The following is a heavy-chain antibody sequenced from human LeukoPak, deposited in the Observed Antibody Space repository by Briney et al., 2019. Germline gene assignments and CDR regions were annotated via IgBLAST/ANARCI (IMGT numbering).Heavy chain of an antibody. D-gene: IGHD4-23*01. J-gene: IGHJ4*02. CDR2: IKSKTDGGTT. CDR3: TTPPDYGGNPY. CDR1: GFTFSNAC. Sequence: GGSLRLSCAASGFTFSNACMSWVRQAPGKGLEWVGRIKSKTDGGTTDYAAPVKGRFTISRDDSKNTLYLQMNSLKTEDTAVYYCTTPPDYGGNPYWGQGTLVTVSS. V-gene: IGHV3-15*01.